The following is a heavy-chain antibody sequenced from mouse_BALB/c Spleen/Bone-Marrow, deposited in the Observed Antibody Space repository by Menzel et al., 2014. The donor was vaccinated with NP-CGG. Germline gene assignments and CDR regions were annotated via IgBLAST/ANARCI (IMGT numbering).Heavy chain of an antibody. CDR2: IHPSDTET. D-gene: IGHD1-1*01. V-gene: IGHV1-61*01. Sequence: VQLQQSGAELVRPGASVKLSCKASGYSFTSYWMNWVKQRPGQGLEWIGMIHPSDTETRLNQRFKDKATLTVDKSSSTAYMQLSSPTSEDSAVYYCARLEGNYGSTFAYWGQETLVTVSA. CDR1: GYSFTSYW. J-gene: IGHJ3*01. CDR3: ARLEGNYGSTFAY.